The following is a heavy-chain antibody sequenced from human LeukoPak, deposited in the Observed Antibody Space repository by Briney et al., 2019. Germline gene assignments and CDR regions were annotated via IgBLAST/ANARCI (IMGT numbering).Heavy chain of an antibody. CDR1: GGTFSSYA. CDR2: IIPIFGTA. Sequence: SVKVSCKASGGTFSSYAISWVRQAPGQGLEWMGGIIPIFGTANYAQKFQGRVTITADESTSTAYMELSSLRSEDTAVYYCAREVAARHYYYYMDVWGKGTTVTVSS. CDR3: AREVAARHYYYYMDV. D-gene: IGHD6-6*01. J-gene: IGHJ6*03. V-gene: IGHV1-69*13.